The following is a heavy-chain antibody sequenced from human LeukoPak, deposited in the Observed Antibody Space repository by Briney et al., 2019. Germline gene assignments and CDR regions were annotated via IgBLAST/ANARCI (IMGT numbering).Heavy chain of an antibody. Sequence: ASVKVSCKVSGYTLTELSMHWVRQAPGKGLEWMGGFDPEDGETIYAQKFQGRVTMTEDTSTDTAYMELSSLRSEDTAVYYCARASLGYCSGGSCYEGGFDYWGQGTLVTISS. J-gene: IGHJ4*02. CDR2: FDPEDGET. D-gene: IGHD2-15*01. V-gene: IGHV1-24*01. CDR1: GYTLTELS. CDR3: ARASLGYCSGGSCYEGGFDY.